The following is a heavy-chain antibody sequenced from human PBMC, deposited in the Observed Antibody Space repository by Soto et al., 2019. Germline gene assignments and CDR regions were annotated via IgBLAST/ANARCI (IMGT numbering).Heavy chain of an antibody. J-gene: IGHJ5*02. CDR2: ISAYNGNT. CDR3: ATYPYSHPVGWFDP. Sequence: AASVKVSCKASGYTFTSYGISWVRQAPGQGLEWKGWISAYNGNTNYAQKLQGKVTMTTNTSTSTAYMELRSLRFDVTAVYYCATYPYSHPVGWFDPWGQGTLVTVSS. CDR1: GYTFTSYG. D-gene: IGHD3-16*01. V-gene: IGHV1-18*01.